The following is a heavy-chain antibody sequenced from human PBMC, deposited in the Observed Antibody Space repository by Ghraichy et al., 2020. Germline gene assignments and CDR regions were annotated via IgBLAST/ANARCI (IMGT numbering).Heavy chain of an antibody. V-gene: IGHV3-30-3*01. D-gene: IGHD5-18*01. CDR2: VSKDGSNK. Sequence: GESLNISCAASGFTFSSYAIHWVRQAPGTGLEWVAAVSKDGSNKYYADSVKGRFTISRDNSKNTLYLQLSNLRAEDTAVYYCASGNSAMWFWGQGTLVTVSS. CDR1: GFTFSSYA. CDR3: ASGNSAMWF. J-gene: IGHJ4*02.